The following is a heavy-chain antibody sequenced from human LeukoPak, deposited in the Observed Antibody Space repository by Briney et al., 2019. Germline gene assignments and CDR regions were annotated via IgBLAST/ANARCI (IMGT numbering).Heavy chain of an antibody. Sequence: PGRSLTLSCVASGFTLSNYAMHWVRQAPGKGLEWVAVISKEDTDKFYADSVKGRFTLSRDKSKNTLYLQMNSLRTEDTAVYYCGKPEGESWFDPWGQGTLVTVSS. D-gene: IGHD3-16*01. CDR1: GFTLSNYA. CDR2: ISKEDTDK. CDR3: GKPEGESWFDP. V-gene: IGHV3-30*18. J-gene: IGHJ5*02.